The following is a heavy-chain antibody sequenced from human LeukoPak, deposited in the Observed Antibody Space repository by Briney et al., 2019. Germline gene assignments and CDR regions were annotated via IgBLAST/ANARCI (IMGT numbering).Heavy chain of an antibody. J-gene: IGHJ4*02. D-gene: IGHD6-13*01. CDR2: ISAYNGNT. CDR3: ARGFSSWLHY. CDR1: GYTFTNYG. V-gene: IGHV1-18*01. Sequence: ASVKVSCKASGYTFTNYGISWVRQAPGQGLEWMGWISAYNGNTHYAQNLQGRVTMTRDTSISTAYMELSSLKSDDTAVYYCARGFSSWLHYWGQGTLVTVSS.